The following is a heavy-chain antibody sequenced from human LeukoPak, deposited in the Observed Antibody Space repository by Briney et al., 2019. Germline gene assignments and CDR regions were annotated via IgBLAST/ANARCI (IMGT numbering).Heavy chain of an antibody. V-gene: IGHV4-34*12. D-gene: IGHD2-2*01. J-gene: IGHJ6*03. Sequence: SETLSLTCAVYGVSFSGYYWSWIRQPPGKGLEWIGLIIQSGTTNYNPSFKSRVTISVDTSKNQFSLKLSSVTAADTAVYYCAREALGYCSSTSCSFHYYYYMDVWGKGTTVTVSS. CDR1: GVSFSGYY. CDR2: IIQSGTT. CDR3: AREALGYCSSTSCSFHYYYYMDV.